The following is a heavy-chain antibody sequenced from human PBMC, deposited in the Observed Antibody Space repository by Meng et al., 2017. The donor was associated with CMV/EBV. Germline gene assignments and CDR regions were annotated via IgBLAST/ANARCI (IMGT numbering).Heavy chain of an antibody. Sequence: SVKVSCKASGGTFSSYAISWVRQAPGRGLEWMGGIIPILGIANYAQKFQGRVTITADKSTSTAYMELSSLRSEDTAVYYCARVPQGFDDSSGYYFGYWGQGTLVTVSS. D-gene: IGHD3-22*01. CDR2: IIPILGIA. CDR1: GGTFSSYA. V-gene: IGHV1-69*10. CDR3: ARVPQGFDDSSGYYFGY. J-gene: IGHJ4*02.